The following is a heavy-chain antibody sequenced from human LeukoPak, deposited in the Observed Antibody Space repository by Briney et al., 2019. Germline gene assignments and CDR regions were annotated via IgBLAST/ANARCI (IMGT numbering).Heavy chain of an antibody. V-gene: IGHV4-59*01. Sequence: TSETLSLTCTVSGGSISSYDWTWIRQPPGKGLEWIGYIYYSGSTNYNPSLKSRVTISVDTSKNQFSLKLSSVTAADTAVYYCARYVVVTAYFDYWGQGTLVTVSS. CDR1: GGSISSYD. D-gene: IGHD2-21*02. CDR2: IYYSGST. J-gene: IGHJ4*02. CDR3: ARYVVVTAYFDY.